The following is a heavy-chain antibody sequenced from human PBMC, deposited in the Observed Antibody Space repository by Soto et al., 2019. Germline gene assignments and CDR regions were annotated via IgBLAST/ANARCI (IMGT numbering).Heavy chain of an antibody. CDR1: GGSINSYY. CDR2: ISYSGNT. J-gene: IGHJ5*02. V-gene: IGHV4-59*01. Sequence: SETLSLTCTVSGGSINSYYWGWIRQPPGKGLEWIGYISYSGNTNQNPSLQSRVTMSVVTSKNQFSLKVNSVTAADTAVYYCARERVYGGNRLNWFDPWGQGTLVTVSS. D-gene: IGHD4-17*01. CDR3: ARERVYGGNRLNWFDP.